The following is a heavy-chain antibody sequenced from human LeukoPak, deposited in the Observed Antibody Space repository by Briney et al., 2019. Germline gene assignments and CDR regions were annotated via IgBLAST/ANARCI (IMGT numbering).Heavy chain of an antibody. CDR2: IHHSGNT. V-gene: IGHV4-38-2*01. Sequence: SETLSLTCAVSGYSISRDYHWGWIRQPPGKGLEWIGSIHHSGNTYYNSSLKSRVTISVDTSKNQFSLKVNSVTAADTAVYYCARVDWNPDYWGQGTLVAVSS. CDR1: GYSISRDYH. D-gene: IGHD1-1*01. CDR3: ARVDWNPDY. J-gene: IGHJ4*02.